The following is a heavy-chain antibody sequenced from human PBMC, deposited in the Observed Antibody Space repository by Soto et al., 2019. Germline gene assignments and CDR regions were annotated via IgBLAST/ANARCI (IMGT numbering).Heavy chain of an antibody. V-gene: IGHV1-2*04. Sequence: ASVKVSCKASGYTFTGYYMHWVRQAPGQGLEWMGWINPNSGGTNYAQKFQGWVTMTRDTSISTAYMELSRLRSDDTAVYYCARKRTVYAPNYYSFGMDVWAQGTKVTVSS. D-gene: IGHD2-8*01. CDR3: ARKRTVYAPNYYSFGMDV. J-gene: IGHJ6*02. CDR2: INPNSGGT. CDR1: GYTFTGYY.